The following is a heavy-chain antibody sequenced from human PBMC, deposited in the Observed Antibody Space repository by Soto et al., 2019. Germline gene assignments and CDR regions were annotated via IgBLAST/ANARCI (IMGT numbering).Heavy chain of an antibody. Sequence: QMQLQQSGPGLVKPSGTLSLTCTVSGASVTLSNWWTWIRKSPGRGLEWIGQDYHSGSTNYNPSLQTRVPISVDTSKNQFSLNSTSVTAADPAVYYCARATDDSGDAYDVWGQGPSVTVSS. J-gene: IGHJ3*01. CDR3: ARATDDSGDAYDV. CDR1: GASVTLSNW. V-gene: IGHV4-4*02. CDR2: DYHSGST. D-gene: IGHD4-17*01.